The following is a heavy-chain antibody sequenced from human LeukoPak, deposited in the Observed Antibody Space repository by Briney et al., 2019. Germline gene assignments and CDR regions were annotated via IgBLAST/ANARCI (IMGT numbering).Heavy chain of an antibody. CDR1: GYTSTGYY. J-gene: IGHJ4*02. V-gene: IGHV1-2*02. Sequence: ASVKVSCKASGYTSTGYYMHWVRQAPGQGLEWIGWINPNSGGTNYAQKFQGRVTMTRDTSISTAYMELSRLRSDDTAVYYCARVSSYGDYVPHWGQGTLVTVSS. CDR3: ARVSSYGDYVPH. CDR2: INPNSGGT. D-gene: IGHD4-17*01.